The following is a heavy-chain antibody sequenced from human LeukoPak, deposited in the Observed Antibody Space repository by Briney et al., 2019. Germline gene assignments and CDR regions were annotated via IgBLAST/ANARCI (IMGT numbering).Heavy chain of an antibody. J-gene: IGHJ4*02. CDR1: GFTFSSYA. D-gene: IGHD6-19*01. V-gene: IGHV3-30*04. Sequence: GRSLRLSCAASGFTFSSYAMHWVRQAPGKGLEWVAVISYDGSNKYYADSVKGRFTISRDNAKNSLYLQMNSLRAEDTAVYYCAREIKYSSGWYDYWGQGTLVTVSS. CDR3: AREIKYSSGWYDY. CDR2: ISYDGSNK.